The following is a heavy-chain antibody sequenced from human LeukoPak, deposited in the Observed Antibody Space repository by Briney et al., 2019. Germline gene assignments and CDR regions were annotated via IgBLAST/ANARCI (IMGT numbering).Heavy chain of an antibody. Sequence: PSQTLSLTCTVSGGSISSGSYYWSWIRQPAGKGLEWIGRIYTSGSTNYNPSLKSRVTIPVDTSKNQFSLKLSSVTAADTAVYYCAREVAARPRDNWYFDLWGRGTLVTVSS. CDR3: AREVAARPRDNWYFDL. J-gene: IGHJ2*01. V-gene: IGHV4-61*02. CDR2: IYTSGST. CDR1: GGSISSGSYY. D-gene: IGHD6-6*01.